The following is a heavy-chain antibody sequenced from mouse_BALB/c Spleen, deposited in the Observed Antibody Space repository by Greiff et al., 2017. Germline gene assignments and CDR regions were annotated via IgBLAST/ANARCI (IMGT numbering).Heavy chain of an antibody. V-gene: IGHV2-6-7*01. CDR1: GFSLTGYG. Sequence: VKLVESGPGLVAPSQSLSITCTVSGFSLTGYGVNWVRQPPGKGLEWLGMIWGDGSTDYNSALKSRLSISKDNSKSQVFLKMNSLQTDDTARYYCARDQYYGSSYDAMDYWGQGTSVTVSS. D-gene: IGHD1-1*01. J-gene: IGHJ4*01. CDR3: ARDQYYGSSYDAMDY. CDR2: IWGDGST.